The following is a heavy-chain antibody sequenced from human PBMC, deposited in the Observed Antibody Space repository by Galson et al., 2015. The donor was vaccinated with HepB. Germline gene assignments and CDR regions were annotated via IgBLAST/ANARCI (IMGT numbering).Heavy chain of an antibody. CDR1: GFTFSSYG. CDR2: ISYDGSNK. J-gene: IGHJ4*02. D-gene: IGHD2-15*01. V-gene: IGHV3-30*03. CDR3: ASRPVVVAATVTKFDY. Sequence: SLRLSCAASGFTFSSYGMHWVRQAPGKGLEWVAVISYDGSNKYYADSVKGRFTISRDNSKNTLYLQMNSLRAEDTAVYYCASRPVVVAATVTKFDYWGQGTLVTVSS.